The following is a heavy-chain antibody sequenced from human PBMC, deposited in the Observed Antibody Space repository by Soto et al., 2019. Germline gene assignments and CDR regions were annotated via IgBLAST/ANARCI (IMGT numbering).Heavy chain of an antibody. V-gene: IGHV1-3*01. CDR2: INADSGDT. J-gene: IGHJ6*02. D-gene: IGHD5-12*01. Sequence: QVQLVQSGAEVKEPGASVKVSCKASGYTFINYAVHWARQAPGQSLEWMGWINADSGDTKYSQKFQARVTITRDTTASTADMELRSLRSEDTAIYYGARGATEAWPWDVWGQGSTVIVSS. CDR3: ARGATEAWPWDV. CDR1: GYTFINYA.